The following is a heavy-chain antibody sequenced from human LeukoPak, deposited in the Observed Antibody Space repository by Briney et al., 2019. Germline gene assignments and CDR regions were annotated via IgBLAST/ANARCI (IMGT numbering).Heavy chain of an antibody. CDR2: ISYDGSEK. CDR1: GHTFSGSG. J-gene: IGHJ4*02. D-gene: IGHD2-2*01. CDR3: AKDGFCGSTNCYPNHFNS. Sequence: GRSLRLSCAASGHTFSGSGMHWVRQAPGKGLEWVAVISYDGSEKYYADSVKGRFTISRDDSKNALDLQLSSLRPEDTAVYYCAKDGFCGSTNCYPNHFNSWGQGTLVTVSS. V-gene: IGHV3-30*18.